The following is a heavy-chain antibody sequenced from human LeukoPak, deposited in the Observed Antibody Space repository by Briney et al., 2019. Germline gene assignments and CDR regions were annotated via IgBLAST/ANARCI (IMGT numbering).Heavy chain of an antibody. D-gene: IGHD6-19*01. J-gene: IGHJ4*02. CDR3: ARVASSGWYVIGYFDY. Sequence: GGSLRLSCAASGFTFSSNEMNWVRQAPGKGLEWVSYISSSGSTIYYADSVKGRFTISRDNAKSSLYLQMNSLRAEDTAVYYCARVASSGWYVIGYFDYWGQGTLVTVSS. CDR2: ISSSGSTI. V-gene: IGHV3-48*03. CDR1: GFTFSSNE.